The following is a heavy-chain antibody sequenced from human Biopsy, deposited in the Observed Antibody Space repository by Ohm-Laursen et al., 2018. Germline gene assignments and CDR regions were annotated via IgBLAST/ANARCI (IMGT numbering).Heavy chain of an antibody. V-gene: IGHV4-4*07. Sequence: SETLSLTCSVSGGDINNYYWSWIRQPAGKGLEWIGRIYPGGSTNYNPSLKSRVTMSVDTSKKQLSPRLRSVTAADTAMYYCASVVLGPTNDAFDLWGQGTMVVVSS. CDR1: GGDINNYY. D-gene: IGHD3-22*01. J-gene: IGHJ3*01. CDR2: IYPGGST. CDR3: ASVVLGPTNDAFDL.